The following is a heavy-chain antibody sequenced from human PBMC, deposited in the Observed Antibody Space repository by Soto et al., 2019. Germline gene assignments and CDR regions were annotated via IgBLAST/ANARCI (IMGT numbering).Heavy chain of an antibody. D-gene: IGHD3-10*01. Sequence: SETLSLTCTVSGGSISNYYWSWIRQPPGRGLEWIGHIYYSGSTNYNPALKSRVTISVDTSKNQFSLKLNSMTASDTAVYYCARHNYGSGSTYFDYWGQGTLVTVSS. CDR2: IYYSGST. CDR3: ARHNYGSGSTYFDY. J-gene: IGHJ4*02. V-gene: IGHV4-59*08. CDR1: GGSISNYY.